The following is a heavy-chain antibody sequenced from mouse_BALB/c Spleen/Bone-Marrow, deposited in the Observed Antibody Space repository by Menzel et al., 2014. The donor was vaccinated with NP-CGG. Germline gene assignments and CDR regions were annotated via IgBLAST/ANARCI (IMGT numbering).Heavy chain of an antibody. CDR1: GSSLTGYG. Sequence: VKLMESGPGLVAPSQSLSIPCTVSGSSLTGYGVSWVRQPPGKGLEWLGMIWGDGSTDYNSALKSRLSISKDNSKSXVFLKVNSLQTEDTARYYCARDSFLITRALDYWGQGTSVTVSS. D-gene: IGHD2-4*01. J-gene: IGHJ4*01. CDR2: IWGDGST. V-gene: IGHV2-6-7*01. CDR3: ARDSFLITRALDY.